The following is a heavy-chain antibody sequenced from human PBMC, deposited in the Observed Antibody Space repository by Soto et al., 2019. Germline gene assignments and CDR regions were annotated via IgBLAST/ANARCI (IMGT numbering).Heavy chain of an antibody. CDR2: MYHNGST. Sequence: QLQLQESGSRLVRPSQTLSLTCAVSGGSFSSGGYSWSWIRQTPGKGLEWIGYMYHNGSTFYNPSLKVRVTISLDRTKNQFSLKVNSVTAADTAVYYCARQDQSGDNWCVPWGQGILVTVSS. J-gene: IGHJ5*02. CDR1: GGSFSSGGYS. V-gene: IGHV4-30-2*01. D-gene: IGHD2-15*01. CDR3: ARQDQSGDNWCVP.